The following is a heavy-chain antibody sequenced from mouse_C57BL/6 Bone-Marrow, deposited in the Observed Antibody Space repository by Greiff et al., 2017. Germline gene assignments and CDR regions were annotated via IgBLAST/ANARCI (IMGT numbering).Heavy chain of an antibody. CDR1: GFTFSDFY. D-gene: IGHD1-1*01. V-gene: IGHV7-1*01. Sequence: EVKVVESGGGLVQSGRSLRLSCATSGFTFSDFYMEWVRQAPGKGLEWIAASRNKANDYTTEYSASVKGRFIVSRDTSQSILYLQMNALRAEDTAIYYCARVGSSYAMDYWGQGTSVTVSS. CDR2: SRNKANDYTT. CDR3: ARVGSSYAMDY. J-gene: IGHJ4*01.